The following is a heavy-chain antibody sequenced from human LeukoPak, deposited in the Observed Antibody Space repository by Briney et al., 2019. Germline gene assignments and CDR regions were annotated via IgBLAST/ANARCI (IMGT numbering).Heavy chain of an antibody. D-gene: IGHD4-17*01. CDR3: ARARDYGDYEYYFDY. CDR2: IYYSGST. J-gene: IGHJ4*02. V-gene: IGHV4-59*08. Sequence: PSETLSLTCTVSGGSISSYYWSWIRQPPGKGLEWIGYIYYSGSTNYNPSLKSRVTISVDTSKNRFSLKLSSVTAADTAVYYCARARDYGDYEYYFDYWGQGTLVTVSS. CDR1: GGSISSYY.